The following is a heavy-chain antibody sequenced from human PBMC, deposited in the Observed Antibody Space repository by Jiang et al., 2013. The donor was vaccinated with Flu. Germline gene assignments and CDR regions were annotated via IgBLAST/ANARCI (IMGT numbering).Heavy chain of an antibody. D-gene: IGHD1-26*01. Sequence: GSGLVKPSETLSLTCAVSGGSISTFYWTWIRQPPGKGLEWIGYIDYSGATDYNPSLKSRVTISVDTSKNQFSLKLSSVTAADTAVYYCARFPLGTVGFDPWGQGTQVT. CDR1: GGSISTFY. J-gene: IGHJ5*02. CDR2: IDYSGAT. V-gene: IGHV4-59*08. CDR3: ARFPLGTVGFDP.